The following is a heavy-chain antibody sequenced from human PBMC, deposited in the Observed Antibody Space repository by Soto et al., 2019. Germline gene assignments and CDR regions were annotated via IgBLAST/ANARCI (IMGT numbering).Heavy chain of an antibody. CDR2: IQSGGPT. CDR3: ARDDGLWDGGRCYGVPLDV. D-gene: IGHD2-15*01. J-gene: IGHJ6*04. V-gene: IGHV3-66*01. Sequence: EVHLVESGGGLVQPGGSLRLSCAASGFTVSSKYMSWVRQAPGKGLEWVSLIQSGGPTYYADSVKGRFTISRDTSENTLHLQMDSLRAEDTAVYYCARDDGLWDGGRCYGVPLDVWGKGNTVTVSS. CDR1: GFTVSSKY.